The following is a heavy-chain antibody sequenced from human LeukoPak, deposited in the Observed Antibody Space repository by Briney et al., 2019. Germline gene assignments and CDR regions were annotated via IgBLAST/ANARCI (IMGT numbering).Heavy chain of an antibody. Sequence: ASVKVSCKASGYTFTGYYMHWVRQAPGQGLEWMGWINPNSGGTNYAQKFQGRVTMTRDTSISTAYMELSRLRSDDMAVYYCARDIVVVPAAVYYFDYWGQGTLVTVSS. CDR2: INPNSGGT. V-gene: IGHV1-2*02. CDR3: ARDIVVVPAAVYYFDY. CDR1: GYTFTGYY. D-gene: IGHD2-2*01. J-gene: IGHJ4*02.